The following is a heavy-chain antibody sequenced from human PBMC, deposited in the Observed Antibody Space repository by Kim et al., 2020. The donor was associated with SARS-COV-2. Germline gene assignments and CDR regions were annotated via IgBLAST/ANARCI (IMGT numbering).Heavy chain of an antibody. CDR3: ARSPLGYCSGGSCSLDAFDI. CDR1: GYTFTGYF. D-gene: IGHD2-15*01. J-gene: IGHJ3*02. CDR2: INPNSGGT. V-gene: IGHV1-2*05. Sequence: ASVKVSCMASGYTFTGYFIHWVRQAPGQGLEWMGRINPNSGGTNSAQQFQDRFTTTTDTSTSTAYMELTNLRSDDTVIFYCARSPLGYCSGGSCSLDAFDIWGQGTLVTVTS.